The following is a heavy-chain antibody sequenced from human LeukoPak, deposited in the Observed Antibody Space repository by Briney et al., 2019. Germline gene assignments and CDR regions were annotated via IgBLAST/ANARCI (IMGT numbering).Heavy chain of an antibody. V-gene: IGHV4-59*12. CDR1: GGSISSYY. D-gene: IGHD2/OR15-2a*01. Sequence: PSETLSLTCTVSGGSISSYYWSWIRQSPGMGLEWIGFIYVSESANYNPSLRSRVTISMDTSKSQFSLKLSSVTAADTAVYYCAREGLLYYFDYWGQGTLVTVSS. J-gene: IGHJ4*02. CDR2: IYVSESA. CDR3: AREGLLYYFDY.